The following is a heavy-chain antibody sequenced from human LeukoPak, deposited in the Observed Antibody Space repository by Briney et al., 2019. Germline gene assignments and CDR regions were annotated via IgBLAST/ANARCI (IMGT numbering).Heavy chain of an antibody. D-gene: IGHD3-22*01. J-gene: IGHJ4*02. CDR2: ISAYNGNT. Sequence: ASVKVSCKASGYTFTSYGISWVRQAPGQGLEWMGWISAYNGNTNYAQKLQGRVTMTTDTSTSTAYMELRSLRSDDTAVYYCARGTYYYDSSGYFPFDYWGQGTLATVSS. CDR3: ARGTYYYDSSGYFPFDY. CDR1: GYTFTSYG. V-gene: IGHV1-18*01.